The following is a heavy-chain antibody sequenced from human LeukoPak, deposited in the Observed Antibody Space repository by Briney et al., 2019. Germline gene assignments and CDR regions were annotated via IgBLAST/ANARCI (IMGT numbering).Heavy chain of an antibody. CDR1: GFRFSNYW. V-gene: IGHV3-48*04. CDR2: ISSGGSTK. J-gene: IGHJ6*03. D-gene: IGHD5-18*01. Sequence: PGGSLRLSCAASGFRFSNYWMNWVRQAPGKGLEWVSYISSGGSTKYYADSVKGRFTISRDNAKNSLYLQMNSLRAEDTAVYYCARELWPRYMDVWGKGTTVTISS. CDR3: ARELWPRYMDV.